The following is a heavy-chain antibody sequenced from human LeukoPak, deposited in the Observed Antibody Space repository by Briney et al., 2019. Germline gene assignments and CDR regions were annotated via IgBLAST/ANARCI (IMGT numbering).Heavy chain of an antibody. V-gene: IGHV5-51*01. Sequence: GESLKISCQGSGYSFNTYWIAWVRQLPGKGLEWMGTIYPGDSDTKYSPSFQAQTTISADKSINTDYLRWSSLKASDTAMYYCARAYYCGGGSCKLEYWGQGTLVTVSS. CDR3: ARAYYCGGGSCKLEY. CDR2: IYPGDSDT. J-gene: IGHJ4*02. D-gene: IGHD2-15*01. CDR1: GYSFNTYW.